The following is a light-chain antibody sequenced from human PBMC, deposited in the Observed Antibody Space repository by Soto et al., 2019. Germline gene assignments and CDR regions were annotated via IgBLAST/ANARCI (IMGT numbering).Light chain of an antibody. CDR2: EVS. V-gene: IGLV2-14*01. CDR1: SSDVGGYNH. CDR3: TSYTSSFTHL. J-gene: IGLJ1*01. Sequence: QSALTQPASVSGSPGQSITISCTGTSSDVGGYNHVSWYQHHPGKAPKLMIYEVSNRPSGVSNRFSGSKSGYTASLTISGLQTEDEADYYCTSYTSSFTHLFGTGTKVTVL.